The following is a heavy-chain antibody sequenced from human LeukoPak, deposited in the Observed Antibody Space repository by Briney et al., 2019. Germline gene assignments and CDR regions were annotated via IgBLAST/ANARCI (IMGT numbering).Heavy chain of an antibody. D-gene: IGHD6-19*01. CDR1: GVSFSGYY. V-gene: IGHV4-34*09. CDR3: ARTGVAVDAFDI. CDR2: IYYSGST. J-gene: IGHJ3*02. Sequence: SETLSLTCAVYGVSFSGYYWSWIRQPPGKGLEWIGYIYYSGSTYYNPSLKSRVTISVDTSKNQFSLKLSSVTAADTAVYYCARTGVAVDAFDIWGRGTMVTVSS.